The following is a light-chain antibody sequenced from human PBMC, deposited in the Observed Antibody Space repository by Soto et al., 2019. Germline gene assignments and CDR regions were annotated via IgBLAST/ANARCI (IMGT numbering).Light chain of an antibody. V-gene: IGLV3-25*03. Sequence: SYELTQPPSVSLSPGQTARITCSGDALPKQYAYWYQQRPGQTPILLIYKDTKRPSGIPERFSGSTSGTTVTLTISGVQAEDEADYFCQSADSSGTYVVFGGGTKLTVL. J-gene: IGLJ2*01. CDR3: QSADSSGTYVV. CDR2: KDT. CDR1: ALPKQY.